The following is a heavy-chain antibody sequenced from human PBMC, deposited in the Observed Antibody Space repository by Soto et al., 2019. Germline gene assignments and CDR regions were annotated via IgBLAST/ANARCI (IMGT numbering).Heavy chain of an antibody. CDR2: INPNSGGT. V-gene: IGHV1-2*04. D-gene: IGHD2-8*01. J-gene: IGHJ4*02. CDR3: ARDHRDNCTNGVCYFDY. Sequence: ASVKVSCKASGYTFTGYYMHWVRQAPGQGLEWMGWINPNSGGTNYAQKFQGWVTMTRDTSISTAYMELSRLRSDDTAVYYCARDHRDNCTNGVCYFDYWGQGTLVTVSS. CDR1: GYTFTGYY.